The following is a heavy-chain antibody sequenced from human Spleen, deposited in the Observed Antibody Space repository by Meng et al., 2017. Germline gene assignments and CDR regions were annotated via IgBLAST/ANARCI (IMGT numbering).Heavy chain of an antibody. CDR1: GLIFSSRA. CDR3: AREPAGGSADY. CDR2: IIPILGIA. Sequence: QVQLVQSGAEVKTPGSSVKVSCTASGLIFSSRAISWVRQAPGQGLEWMGGIIPILGIANYAQKFQGRVTITADKSTSTAYMELSSLRSEDTAVYYCAREPAGGSADYWGQGTLVTVSS. D-gene: IGHD6-13*01. V-gene: IGHV1-69*10. J-gene: IGHJ4*02.